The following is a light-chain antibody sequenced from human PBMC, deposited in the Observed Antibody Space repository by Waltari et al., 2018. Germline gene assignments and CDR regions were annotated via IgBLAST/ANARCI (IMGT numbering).Light chain of an antibody. CDR1: QSISTH. Sequence: DIQMTQSPSSLSASVGDRVSITCRASQSISTHLNWYQQKPGKAPKLLIYAASNLQSGVPSRFSGRGSETDFTLTISSLQPEDFATYYCQQYNDLYSFGRGTKLEI. CDR3: QQYNDLYS. V-gene: IGKV1-39*01. J-gene: IGKJ2*01. CDR2: AAS.